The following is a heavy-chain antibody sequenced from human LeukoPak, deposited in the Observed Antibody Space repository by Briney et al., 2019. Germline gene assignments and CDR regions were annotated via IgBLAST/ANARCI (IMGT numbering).Heavy chain of an antibody. Sequence: PSQTLSLTCTVSGGSLSSGSYYWSWIRQPAGKGLEWIGRIYTSGSTNYNPSLKSRVTISVDTSKNQFSLKLSSVTAADTAVYYCARAIPFRSGWLDYWGQGTLVTVSS. CDR3: ARAIPFRSGWLDY. J-gene: IGHJ4*02. D-gene: IGHD6-19*01. CDR1: GGSLSSGSYY. V-gene: IGHV4-61*02. CDR2: IYTSGST.